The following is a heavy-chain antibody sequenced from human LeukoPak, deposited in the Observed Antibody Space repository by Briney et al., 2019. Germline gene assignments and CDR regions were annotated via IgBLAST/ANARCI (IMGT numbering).Heavy chain of an antibody. CDR1: GYIFTTYW. V-gene: IGHV5-51*01. Sequence: GESLKISCEASGYIFTTYWIGWVRQKPGEGLEWMGTVYPVDYRTKYSPSFQGRVTISADRSINTGYLQWSSLKASDTAIYYCARHTASAVAGHDAFDVWGQGTLVTVSS. CDR3: ARHTASAVAGHDAFDV. D-gene: IGHD6-19*01. CDR2: VYPVDYRT. J-gene: IGHJ3*01.